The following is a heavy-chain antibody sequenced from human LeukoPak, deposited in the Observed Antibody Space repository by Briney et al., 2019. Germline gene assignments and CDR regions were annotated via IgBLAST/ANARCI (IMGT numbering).Heavy chain of an antibody. Sequence: GGSLRLSCAASGFTFGSYAMHWVRQAPGKGLEWVAVISYDGSNKYYADSVKGRFTISRDNSKNTLYLQMNSLRAEDTAVYYCAKAPGVYYYYYGMDVWGQGTTVTVSS. J-gene: IGHJ6*02. V-gene: IGHV3-30-3*01. CDR1: GFTFGSYA. D-gene: IGHD3-10*01. CDR2: ISYDGSNK. CDR3: AKAPGVYYYYYGMDV.